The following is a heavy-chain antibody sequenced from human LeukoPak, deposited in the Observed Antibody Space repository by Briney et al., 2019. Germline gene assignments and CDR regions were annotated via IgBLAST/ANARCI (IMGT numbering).Heavy chain of an antibody. Sequence: GGSLRLSCAASGFTFSSYAMSWVRQAPGKGLERVANIKQDGSEKYYVDSVKGRFTISRDNAKNPLYLQMNSLRAEDTAVYYCARGPTRANSSDFWGQGTLVTVSS. CDR2: IKQDGSEK. V-gene: IGHV3-7*04. J-gene: IGHJ4*02. D-gene: IGHD2/OR15-2a*01. CDR3: ARGPTRANSSDF. CDR1: GFTFSSYA.